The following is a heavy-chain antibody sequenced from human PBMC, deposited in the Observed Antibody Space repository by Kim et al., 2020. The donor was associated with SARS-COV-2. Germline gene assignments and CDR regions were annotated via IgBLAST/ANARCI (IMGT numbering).Heavy chain of an antibody. D-gene: IGHD3-9*01. V-gene: IGHV4-39*01. J-gene: IGHJ4*01. CDR2: FYYTGST. Sequence: SETLSLTCTVSGGSINNRSYTWDWIRQPPGKGLEWIGNFYYTGSTKYSPSLESRVTISVDTSKNQFSLRLSSVTAADTAVYYCARRALTVAPYYFDYWV. CDR3: ARRALTVAPYYFDY. CDR1: GGSINNRSYT.